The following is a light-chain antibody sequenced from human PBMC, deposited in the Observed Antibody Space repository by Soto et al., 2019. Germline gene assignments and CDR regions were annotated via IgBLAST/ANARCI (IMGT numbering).Light chain of an antibody. Sequence: EIVLTQSPATLSLSPRERATISCRASQSVGSYLAWYQQKPGQAPRLLIYDTSIRATGIPARFSGSGSGTDFTLTISSLEPEDFAVYYCQQRNSWPPTFTFGQGTRLEIK. CDR3: QQRNSWPPTFT. J-gene: IGKJ5*01. CDR1: QSVGSY. V-gene: IGKV3-11*01. CDR2: DTS.